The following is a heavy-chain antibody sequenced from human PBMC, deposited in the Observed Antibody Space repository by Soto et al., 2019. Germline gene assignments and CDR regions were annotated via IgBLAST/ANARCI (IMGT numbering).Heavy chain of an antibody. V-gene: IGHV1-69*13. D-gene: IGHD1-1*01. CDR1: GGTFSSYA. CDR2: IIPIFGTA. Sequence: ASVKVSCKASGGTFSSYAISWVRQAPGQGLEWMGGIIPIFGTANYAQKFQGRVTITADESTSTAYMELSSLRSEDTAVYYCARARDDLDAFDIWGQGTMVTVSS. CDR3: ARARDDLDAFDI. J-gene: IGHJ3*02.